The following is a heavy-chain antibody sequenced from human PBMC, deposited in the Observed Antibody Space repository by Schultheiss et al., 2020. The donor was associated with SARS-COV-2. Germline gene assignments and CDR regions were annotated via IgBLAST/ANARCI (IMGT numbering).Heavy chain of an antibody. J-gene: IGHJ3*02. D-gene: IGHD4-17*01. V-gene: IGHV3-21*01. Sequence: GGSLRLSCAASGFTFSNSDMNWVRQAPGKGLEWVSSISSSSSYIYYADSVKGRFTISRDNAKNSLYLQMNSLRAEDTAVYYCARDSTTDDDAFDIWGQGTMVTVSS. CDR3: ARDSTTDDDAFDI. CDR2: ISSSSSYI. CDR1: GFTFSNSD.